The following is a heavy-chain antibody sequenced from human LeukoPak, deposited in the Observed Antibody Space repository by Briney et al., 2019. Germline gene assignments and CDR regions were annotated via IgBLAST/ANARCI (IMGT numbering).Heavy chain of an antibody. J-gene: IGHJ4*02. CDR2: INWNAGST. Sequence: PSGGSLRLSCAASGFTFDDYAMGWVRQAPGKGLEWVSAINWNAGSTDYADSVKGRFTISRDNAKNSLYLQMNSLRAEDTALYYCARGSFTYGGNSAVPLDYWGQGTLVTVSS. CDR3: ARGSFTYGGNSAVPLDY. CDR1: GFTFDDYA. D-gene: IGHD4-23*01. V-gene: IGHV3-20*04.